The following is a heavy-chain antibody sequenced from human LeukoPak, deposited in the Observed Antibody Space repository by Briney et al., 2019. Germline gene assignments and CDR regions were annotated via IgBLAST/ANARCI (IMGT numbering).Heavy chain of an antibody. CDR1: GPLVSGYA. D-gene: IGHD6-13*01. V-gene: IGHV3-21*01. Sequence: GGSLRLSCTAAGPLVSGYARNWIRQAAGKGREWVSAISSSSTYIYYADSVKGRCTITRDNAQTSLFLQMNSLRAEDTAVYYWANGFSSSWVYGIDVWGQGTTVTVSS. CDR2: ISSSSTYI. J-gene: IGHJ6*02. CDR3: ANGFSSSWVYGIDV.